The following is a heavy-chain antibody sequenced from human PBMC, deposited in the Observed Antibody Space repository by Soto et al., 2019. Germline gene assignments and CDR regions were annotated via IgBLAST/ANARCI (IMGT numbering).Heavy chain of an antibody. CDR2: ISDTGGGT. CDR3: AVGRHKTSGSNTWFDP. J-gene: IGHJ5*02. V-gene: IGHV3-23*01. D-gene: IGHD3-22*01. CDR1: GVTFSTYA. Sequence: EVQLLESGGGLVQPGGSLRLSCAASGVTFSTYAMNWVRQAPGKGLEWVATISDTGGGTFYAGSVKGQFTISRDNSKNTLYLQMHSLRADDSAIYFCAVGRHKTSGSNTWFDPWGRGTLVTVSS.